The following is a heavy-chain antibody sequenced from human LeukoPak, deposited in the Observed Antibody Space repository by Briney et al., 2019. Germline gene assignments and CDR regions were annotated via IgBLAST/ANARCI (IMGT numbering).Heavy chain of an antibody. Sequence: SETLSLTCTVSGGSIRNYLWTWIRQPAGKGLEWIGRIYTSGSAKYNPSLFTNYDPSLKSRATLSLDTSKNQFSLKMTSVTAADTAVYYCARAPYSGTYYMDVWGKGITVTISS. CDR1: GGSIRNYL. J-gene: IGHJ6*03. CDR3: ARAPYSGTYYMDV. V-gene: IGHV4-4*07. CDR2: IYTSGSAKYNPSLFT. D-gene: IGHD6-13*01.